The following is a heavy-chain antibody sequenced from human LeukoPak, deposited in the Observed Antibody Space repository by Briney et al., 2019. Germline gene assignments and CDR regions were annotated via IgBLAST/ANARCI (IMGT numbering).Heavy chain of an antibody. D-gene: IGHD3-22*01. CDR3: ARDLGQYYDTSDNWFDP. CDR1: GFTFSSYE. Sequence: GGSLRLSCAASGFTFSSYEMNWVRQAPGKGVEWVSYISSSGSTIYYADSVKGRFTISRDNAKNSLYLQMNSLRAEDTAVYYCARDLGQYYDTSDNWFDPWGQGTLVTVSS. J-gene: IGHJ5*02. CDR2: ISSSGSTI. V-gene: IGHV3-48*03.